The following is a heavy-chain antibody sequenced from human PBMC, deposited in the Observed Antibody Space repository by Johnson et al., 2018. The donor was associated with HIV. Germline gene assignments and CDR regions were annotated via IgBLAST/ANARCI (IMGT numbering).Heavy chain of an antibody. J-gene: IGHJ3*02. Sequence: QVQLVESGGGVVQPGRSLRLSCAASGFTFSSYGMHWVRQAPGKGLAWVAVISYDGSNKYYADSVKGRFTISRDNSKNTLYLQMNSLRAEDTAVYYCARGIAARWRALDAFDIWGQGTMVTVSS. D-gene: IGHD6-6*01. V-gene: IGHV3-30*03. CDR3: ARGIAARWRALDAFDI. CDR2: ISYDGSNK. CDR1: GFTFSSYG.